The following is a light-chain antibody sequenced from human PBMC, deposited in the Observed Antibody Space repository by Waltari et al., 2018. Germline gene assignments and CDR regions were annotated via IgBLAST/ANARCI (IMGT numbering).Light chain of an antibody. CDR1: QSVSSN. CDR3: QQYNNWPPLT. CDR2: GAS. Sequence: EIVMTQSPAPLYVSPGERSTLSCRASQSVSSNLAWYQQKPGQAPRLLIYGASTRATGIPARFSGSGSGTEFTLTISSLQSEDFAVYYCQQYNNWPPLTFGGGTKVEIK. V-gene: IGKV3-15*01. J-gene: IGKJ4*01.